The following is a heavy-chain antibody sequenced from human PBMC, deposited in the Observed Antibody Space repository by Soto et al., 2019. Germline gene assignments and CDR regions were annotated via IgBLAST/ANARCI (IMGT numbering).Heavy chain of an antibody. D-gene: IGHD5-12*01. CDR2: IKPDGSER. V-gene: IGHV3-7*03. J-gene: IGHJ2*01. Sequence: EAQLVESGGGLVQSGGSLRLSCAASGVTFRDYWMIWVRQAPGKGLEWVAHIKPDGSERYFVDSVRGRFTISRDNAENSLYLQMNSLRVDDTAVYYCATRRRMAIGWYFDLWGRGTPVTVSS. CDR3: ATRRRMAIGWYFDL. CDR1: GVTFRDYW.